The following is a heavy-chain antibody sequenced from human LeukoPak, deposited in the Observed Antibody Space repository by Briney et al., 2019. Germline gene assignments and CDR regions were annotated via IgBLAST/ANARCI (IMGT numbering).Heavy chain of an antibody. J-gene: IGHJ4*02. Sequence: GSLRLSCAASGFTFSSYAMSWVRQAPGKGLEWVSAISGSGGSTYYADSVKGRFTISRDNSKNTLYLQMNSLRAEDTAVYYCARPPQLPHPFDYWGQGTLVTVSS. CDR3: ARPPQLPHPFDY. D-gene: IGHD2-2*01. CDR1: GFTFSSYA. CDR2: ISGSGGST. V-gene: IGHV3-23*01.